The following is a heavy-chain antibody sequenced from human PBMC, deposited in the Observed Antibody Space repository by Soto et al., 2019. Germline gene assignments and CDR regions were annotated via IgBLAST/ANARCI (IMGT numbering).Heavy chain of an antibody. Sequence: ASVKVSCKASGYTFTSYGISWVGQAPGQGLEWMGWISAYNGNTNYAQKLQGRVTMTTGTSTSTADMEIGTLRGDATAVYYCGRARLVVAASSFDYWGQGTLVTVSS. CDR1: GYTFTSYG. CDR2: ISAYNGNT. V-gene: IGHV1-18*01. CDR3: GRARLVVAASSFDY. D-gene: IGHD2-15*01. J-gene: IGHJ4*02.